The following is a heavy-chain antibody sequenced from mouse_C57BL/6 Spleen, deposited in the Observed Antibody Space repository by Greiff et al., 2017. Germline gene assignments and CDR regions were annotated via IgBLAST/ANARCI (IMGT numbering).Heavy chain of an antibody. V-gene: IGHV5-6*01. Sequence: EVHLVESGGDLVKPGGSLKLSCAASGFTFSSYGMSWVRQTPDKRLEWVATISSGGSYTYYPDSVKGRFTISRDNAKNTLYLQMSSLKSEDTAMYYCARLRDYDDSAWFAYWGQGTLVTVSA. CDR1: GFTFSSYG. CDR2: ISSGGSYT. CDR3: ARLRDYDDSAWFAY. J-gene: IGHJ3*01. D-gene: IGHD2-4*01.